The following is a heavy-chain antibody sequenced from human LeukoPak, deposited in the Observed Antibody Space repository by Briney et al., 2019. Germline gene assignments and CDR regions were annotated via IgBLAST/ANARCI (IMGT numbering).Heavy chain of an antibody. D-gene: IGHD2-8*02. CDR2: FGPVDGKT. Sequence: ASVKVSCKVSGYTLTELSMHWVRHAPGKGLEWMGGFGPVDGKTVYAQKLQGRVTMTEDTSTDTAYMELSSLRSEDTAVYYCASYIWSMSYFDYWGQGTPVTVSS. CDR1: GYTLTELS. J-gene: IGHJ4*02. V-gene: IGHV1-24*01. CDR3: ASYIWSMSYFDY.